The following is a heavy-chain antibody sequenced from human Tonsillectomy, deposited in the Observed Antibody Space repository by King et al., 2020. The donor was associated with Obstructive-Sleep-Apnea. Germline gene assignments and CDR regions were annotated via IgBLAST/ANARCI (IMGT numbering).Heavy chain of an antibody. Sequence: HLVQSGAEVKKPGASVKGSCKVSGYTLTELSMHWVRQAPGKGLEWMGGFEPEDGETIYAQKFQGRVTMTEDTSTDTAYMELSSLRSEDTAVYYCALGADYYDSSGYFYWGQGTLVTVSS. V-gene: IGHV1-24*01. CDR1: GYTLTELS. CDR2: FEPEDGET. CDR3: ALGADYYDSSGYFY. J-gene: IGHJ4*02. D-gene: IGHD3-22*01.